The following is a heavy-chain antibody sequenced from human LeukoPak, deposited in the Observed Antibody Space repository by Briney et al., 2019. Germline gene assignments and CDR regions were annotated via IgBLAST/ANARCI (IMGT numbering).Heavy chain of an antibody. CDR1: GGSISSYY. D-gene: IGHD2-8*01. CDR3: ARDVLRSAFDI. V-gene: IGHV4-59*01. Sequence: SETLSLTCTVSGGSISSYYWSWIRQPPGEGLEWIGYIYYSGSTNYNPSLKSRVTISVDTSKNQFSLKLSSVTAADTAVYYCARDVLRSAFDIWGQGTMVTVSS. J-gene: IGHJ3*02. CDR2: IYYSGST.